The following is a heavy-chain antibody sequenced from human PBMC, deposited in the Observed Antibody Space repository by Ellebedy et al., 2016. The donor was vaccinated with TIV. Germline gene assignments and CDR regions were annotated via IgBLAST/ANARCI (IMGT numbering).Heavy chain of an antibody. Sequence: PGGSLRLSCAASGFTFSSYDMSWVRQAPGKGLEWVSAISGSGGHKYYSDSVKGRFTISRDNSKNTLYLQVNGLRAEDTAVYYCAKGIAVAGLYYSMDVWGQGTTVAVSS. J-gene: IGHJ6*02. D-gene: IGHD6-19*01. CDR2: ISGSGGHK. CDR3: AKGIAVAGLYYSMDV. V-gene: IGHV3-23*01. CDR1: GFTFSSYD.